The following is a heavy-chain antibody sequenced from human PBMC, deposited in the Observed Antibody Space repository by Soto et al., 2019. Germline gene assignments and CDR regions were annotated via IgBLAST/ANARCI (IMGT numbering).Heavy chain of an antibody. CDR3: ARASGLSWYNWFDP. CDR1: GGNFRSYA. Sequence: QAQLVQSGDELKKPGSSVKVSCKASGGNFRSYAISCLRQAPGQGLEWMGGIVPLFGTTNSAQKFKGRLMINADESTTTAYMELISLRFEDTAVYYCARASGLSWYNWFDPCVQGSPVTVSA. CDR2: IVPLFGTT. J-gene: IGHJ5*02. V-gene: IGHV1-69*01. D-gene: IGHD6-13*01.